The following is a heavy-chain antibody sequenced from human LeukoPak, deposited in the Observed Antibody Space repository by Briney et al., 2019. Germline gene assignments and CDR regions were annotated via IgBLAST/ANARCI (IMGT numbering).Heavy chain of an antibody. J-gene: IGHJ6*03. CDR2: ISYDGSNK. Sequence: PGGSLRLSCAASGFTFSSYGMHWVRQAPGKGLEWVAVISYDGSNKYYADSVKGRFTISRDNSKNTLYLQMNSLRAEDTAVYYCARGSLLYYYYMDVWGKGTTVTVSS. CDR3: ARGSLLYYYYMDV. V-gene: IGHV3-30*03. CDR1: GFTFSSYG. D-gene: IGHD4-17*01.